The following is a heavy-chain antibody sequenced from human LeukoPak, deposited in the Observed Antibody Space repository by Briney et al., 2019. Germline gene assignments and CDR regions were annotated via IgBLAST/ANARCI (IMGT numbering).Heavy chain of an antibody. V-gene: IGHV3-21*01. CDR1: AFSFSNYN. CDR3: ARDPYSGSYSDYYYYYMDV. Sequence: PGGCLRLSCAESAFSFSNYNMNWVRQAPGEGLGWVSSITSSGSDIYYTDSVKGAFTLSTDNAKHSLYLRLNSMRAEATAVYYCARDPYSGSYSDYYYYYMDVWGKGNTVTVSS. J-gene: IGHJ6*03. D-gene: IGHD1-26*01. CDR2: ITSSGSDI.